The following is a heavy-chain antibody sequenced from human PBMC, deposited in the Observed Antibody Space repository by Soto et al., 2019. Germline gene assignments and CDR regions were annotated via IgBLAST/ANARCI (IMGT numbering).Heavy chain of an antibody. CDR2: IYHSGST. CDR1: GGSISSGGYS. CDR3: VAGESSPFDI. V-gene: IGHV4-30-2*01. Sequence: QLQLQESGSGLVEASRTLSLTCAVSGGSISSGGYSWSWIGQPPGKGLEWIGYIYHSGSTYYNPSLKSRVTISVDRSKNQFSVKLSAVTAAATAVYYCVAGESSPFDIWGQGTMVTVSS. D-gene: IGHD6-13*01. J-gene: IGHJ3*02.